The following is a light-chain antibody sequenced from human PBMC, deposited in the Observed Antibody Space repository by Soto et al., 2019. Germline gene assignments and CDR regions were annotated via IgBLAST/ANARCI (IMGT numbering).Light chain of an antibody. CDR3: SSYGGNNNLV. CDR2: QVS. CDR1: SSDVGRYNY. J-gene: IGLJ2*01. Sequence: QSALTQPPSASGSPGQSVTISCTGASSDVGRYNYVSWYQQHPGKAPKLMIYQVSKRASGVPDRFSGSKSGNTASLTVSGLQAEDESDYYCSSYGGNNNLVFGGGTKVTVL. V-gene: IGLV2-8*01.